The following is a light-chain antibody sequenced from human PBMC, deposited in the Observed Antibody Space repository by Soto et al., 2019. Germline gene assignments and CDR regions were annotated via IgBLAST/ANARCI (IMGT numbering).Light chain of an antibody. V-gene: IGLV6-57*04. Sequence: NFMLTQPHSVSESPGKTVTISCTRSSGSVASNHVQWYQQRPGSAPTTLIYENNQRPSGVPDRFSGSVDSSSNSASLTISELKTEDEADYSCQSYESNNVVFGGGTQLTV. CDR2: ENN. CDR3: QSYESNNVV. CDR1: SGSVASNH. J-gene: IGLJ3*02.